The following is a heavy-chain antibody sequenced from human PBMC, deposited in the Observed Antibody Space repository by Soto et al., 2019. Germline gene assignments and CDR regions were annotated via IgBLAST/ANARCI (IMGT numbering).Heavy chain of an antibody. V-gene: IGHV4-30-4*01. J-gene: IGHJ4*02. CDR2: IYYSGST. CDR3: ARSRYGGTAHFDY. Sequence: SETLSLTCTVSGGSISSGDYYWSWIRQPPGKGLEWIGYIYYSGSTYYNPSLKSRVTISVDTSKNQFSLKLSSVTAADTAVYYCARSRYGGTAHFDYWGQGTLVTVPS. CDR1: GGSISSGDYY. D-gene: IGHD2-15*01.